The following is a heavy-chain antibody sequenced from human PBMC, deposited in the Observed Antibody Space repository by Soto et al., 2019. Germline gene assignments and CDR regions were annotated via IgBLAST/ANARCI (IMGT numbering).Heavy chain of an antibody. D-gene: IGHD6-19*01. CDR2: ISSGAYTT. V-gene: IGHV3-11*04. J-gene: IGHJ4*02. CDR1: GFTFSDYY. Sequence: GGSLRLSCAASGFTFSDYYMSWLRQAPGRGLEWVSYISSGAYTTYYADSVKGRFTISRDNAKNSLYLQMNSLRAEDTAVYYCARDEKIAVAGYFDYWGQGTLVTVSS. CDR3: ARDEKIAVAGYFDY.